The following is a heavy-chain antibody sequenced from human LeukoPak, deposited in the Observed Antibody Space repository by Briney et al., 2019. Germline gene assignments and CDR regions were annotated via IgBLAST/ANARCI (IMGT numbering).Heavy chain of an antibody. CDR3: ARGAFNYYDTIGYSNDAFDI. CDR1: GDSISSGGHC. V-gene: IGHV4-31*03. J-gene: IGHJ3*02. D-gene: IGHD3-22*01. Sequence: SQTLSLTCPVSGDSISSGGHCWSWIRQHRGRGLEWIAYISYSGSTYYNPSLKSRIIISVDTSKNRFSLKLSSVTAADTAVYFCARGAFNYYDTIGYSNDAFDIWGQGTMVTVSS. CDR2: ISYSGST.